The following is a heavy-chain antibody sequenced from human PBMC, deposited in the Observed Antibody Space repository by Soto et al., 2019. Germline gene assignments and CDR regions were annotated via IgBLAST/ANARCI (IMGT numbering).Heavy chain of an antibody. Sequence: PSETLSLTCAVYCGSFSGYYWSWIRQPPGKGLEWIGEINHSGSTNYNPSLKSRVTISVDTSKNQFSLKLSSVTAADTAVYYCARGAVLRFLEWPYGMDVWGQGTTVTVSS. J-gene: IGHJ6*02. D-gene: IGHD3-3*01. CDR3: ARGAVLRFLEWPYGMDV. CDR2: INHSGST. CDR1: CGSFSGYY. V-gene: IGHV4-34*01.